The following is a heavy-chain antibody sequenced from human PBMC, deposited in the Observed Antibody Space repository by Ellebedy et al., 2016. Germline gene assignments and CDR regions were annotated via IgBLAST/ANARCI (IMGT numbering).Heavy chain of an antibody. D-gene: IGHD6-19*01. CDR2: ISAYNGNT. J-gene: IGHJ4*02. V-gene: IGHV1-18*01. CDR3: ARDSRQWLEHYYYDY. Sequence: ASVKVSCKASGYTFTSYGISWVRQAPGQGLEWMGWISAYNGNTNYAQKLQGRVTMTTDTSTSTAYMELRSLRSEDTAVYYCARDSRQWLEHYYYDYWGQGTLVIVSS. CDR1: GYTFTSYG.